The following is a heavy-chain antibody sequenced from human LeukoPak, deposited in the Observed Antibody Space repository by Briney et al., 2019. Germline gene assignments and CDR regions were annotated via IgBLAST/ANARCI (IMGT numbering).Heavy chain of an antibody. CDR3: ARSSGYYYVGAFDI. V-gene: IGHV3-11*01. D-gene: IGHD3-22*01. Sequence: GGSLRLSWAASGFTFSDYYVSWIRQAPGKGLEWDSYISSSGSTIYYADSVKGRFTISRDNAKNSLYLQMNSLRAEDTAVYYCARSSGYYYVGAFDIWGQGTMVTVSS. J-gene: IGHJ3*02. CDR2: ISSSGSTI. CDR1: GFTFSDYY.